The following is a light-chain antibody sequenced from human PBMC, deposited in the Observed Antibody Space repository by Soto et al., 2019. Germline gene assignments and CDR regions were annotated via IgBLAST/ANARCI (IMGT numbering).Light chain of an antibody. CDR3: QQYGSSHQT. CDR2: GAS. Sequence: EIVLTQSPGTLSLSPGERATLSCRASQSVSSSYLAWYQQKPGQAPRLLIYGASSRATGIPYRFSGSGSGTDFTLTISRLEPEDFAVHYCQQYGSSHQTFGQGTRLEIK. V-gene: IGKV3-20*01. J-gene: IGKJ5*01. CDR1: QSVSSSY.